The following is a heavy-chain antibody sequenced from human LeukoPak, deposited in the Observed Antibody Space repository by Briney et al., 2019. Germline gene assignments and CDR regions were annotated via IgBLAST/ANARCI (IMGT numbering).Heavy chain of an antibody. D-gene: IGHD3-10*01. V-gene: IGHV4-59*12. CDR3: ARGRFGELGG. CDR1: GGSISGYY. Sequence: SETLSLTCTVSGGSISGYYWTWIRQPPGKGLEWIGYIYSSGSTNYNPSLKSRVTMSVDTSKNQFSLKLSSVTAADTAVYYCARGRFGELGGWGQGTLVTVSS. J-gene: IGHJ4*02. CDR2: IYSSGST.